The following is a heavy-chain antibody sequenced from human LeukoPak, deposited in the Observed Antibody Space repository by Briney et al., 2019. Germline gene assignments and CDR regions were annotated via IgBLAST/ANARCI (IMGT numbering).Heavy chain of an antibody. CDR3: ARIRSAAATGD. J-gene: IGHJ4*02. V-gene: IGHV2-70*11. CDR2: IDWDDGK. CDR1: GFSLSVEEMS. D-gene: IGHD6-13*01. Sequence: SGPTLVKPTQTLTLTCTFSGFSLSVEEMSVTWIRQPPGKGLEWLARIDWDDGKYYNTSLRTRLTISRDTSSNQVVLKMTNMDPVDTGTYYCARIRSAAATGDWGPGTLVTASS.